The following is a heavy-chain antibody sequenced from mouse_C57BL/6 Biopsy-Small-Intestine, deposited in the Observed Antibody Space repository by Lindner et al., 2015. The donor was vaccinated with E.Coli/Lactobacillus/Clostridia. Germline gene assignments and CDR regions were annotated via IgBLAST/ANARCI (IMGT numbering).Heavy chain of an antibody. CDR3: AGYYGYDEAY. CDR2: IYPGDGDT. J-gene: IGHJ3*01. D-gene: IGHD2-2*01. Sequence: VQLQESGPELVKPGASVKISCKASGYAFSSSWMNWAKQRPGKGLEWIGRIYPGDGDTNYNGKFKGKATLTADKSSSTAYMQLSSLTSEDSAVYFCAGYYGYDEAYWGQGTLVTVSA. V-gene: IGHV1-82*01. CDR1: GYAFSSSW.